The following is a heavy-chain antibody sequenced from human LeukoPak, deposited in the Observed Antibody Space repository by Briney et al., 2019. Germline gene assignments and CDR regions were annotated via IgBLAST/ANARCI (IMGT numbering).Heavy chain of an antibody. CDR2: INHSGST. CDR3: ARGISSPDYYSYYYGMDV. D-gene: IGHD6-13*01. J-gene: IGHJ6*02. V-gene: IGHV4-34*01. CDR1: GGSFSGYY. Sequence: PSETLSLTCAVYGGSFSGYYWSWIRQPPGKGLEWIGEINHSGSTNYNPSLKCRVTISVDTSKNQFSLKLSSVTAADTAVYYCARGISSPDYYSYYYGMDVWGQGTTVTVSS.